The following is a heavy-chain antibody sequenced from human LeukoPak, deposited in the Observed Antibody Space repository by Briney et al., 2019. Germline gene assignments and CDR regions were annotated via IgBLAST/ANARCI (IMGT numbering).Heavy chain of an antibody. CDR2: INSDGSST. Sequence: GGSLRLSCAASGFTFSSYWMHWVRQAPGKGLVWVSRINSDGSSTSYADTVKGRFTISRDNAKNTLYLQMNSLRAEDTAVYYCARELGYCSSTSCSANDAFDTWGQGTMVTVSS. D-gene: IGHD2-2*01. J-gene: IGHJ3*02. CDR3: ARELGYCSSTSCSANDAFDT. CDR1: GFTFSSYW. V-gene: IGHV3-74*01.